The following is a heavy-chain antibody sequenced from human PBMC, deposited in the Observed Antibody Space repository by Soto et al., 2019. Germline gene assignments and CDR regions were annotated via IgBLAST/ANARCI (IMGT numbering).Heavy chain of an antibody. D-gene: IGHD5-12*01. Sequence: ASVKVSCKASGYTFTSYGISWVRQASGQGLEWMGWISAYNGNTNYAQKLQGRVTMTTDTSTSTAYMELRSLRSDDTAVYYCARDIVATDYYYYGMDVWGQGTTVTVSS. CDR3: ARDIVATDYYYYGMDV. V-gene: IGHV1-18*04. J-gene: IGHJ6*02. CDR2: ISAYNGNT. CDR1: GYTFTSYG.